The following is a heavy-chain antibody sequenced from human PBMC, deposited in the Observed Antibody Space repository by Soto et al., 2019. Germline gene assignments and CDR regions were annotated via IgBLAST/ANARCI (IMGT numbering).Heavy chain of an antibody. D-gene: IGHD3-10*01. CDR2: IYYNGST. V-gene: IGHV4-39*01. J-gene: IGHJ5*02. CDR1: GGSISSSSYY. CDR3: ASRSLVSGWFDP. Sequence: ASETLSLTCTVSGGSISSSSYYWGWIRQPPGKGLERIGSIYYNGSTYYKQSLKKRVNKSVDTSKKQFSLKLSSVTAADTAVYYCASRSLVSGWFDPWGQGTLVTVSS.